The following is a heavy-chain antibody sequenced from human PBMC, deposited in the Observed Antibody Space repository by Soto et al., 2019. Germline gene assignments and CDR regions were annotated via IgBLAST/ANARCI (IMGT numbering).Heavy chain of an antibody. V-gene: IGHV5-51*01. CDR2: IYPGDSDT. CDR3: ARSGVQYDFWSGYSSPYYYYMDV. Sequence: PGESLKISCKGSGYSFTSYWIGWVRQMPGKGLEWMGIIYPGDSDTRYSPSFQGQVTISADKSISTAYLQWSSLKASDTAMYYCARSGVQYDFWSGYSSPYYYYMDVWGKGTTVPSP. CDR1: GYSFTSYW. J-gene: IGHJ6*03. D-gene: IGHD3-3*01.